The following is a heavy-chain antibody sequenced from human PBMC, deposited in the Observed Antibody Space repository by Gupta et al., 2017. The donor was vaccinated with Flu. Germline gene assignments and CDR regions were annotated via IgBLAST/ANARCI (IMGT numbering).Heavy chain of an antibody. CDR3: TTAFCTSCPRGDYFDY. V-gene: IGHV3-15*01. J-gene: IGHJ4*02. D-gene: IGHD2-2*01. Sequence: GKGLEWVGRIKSKTDGEAIDYAAPVKRRFTISRDDSKNMVYLQMNSLKTGDTAVYYCTTAFCTSCPRGDYFDYWGQGALVTVSS. CDR2: IKSKTDGEAI.